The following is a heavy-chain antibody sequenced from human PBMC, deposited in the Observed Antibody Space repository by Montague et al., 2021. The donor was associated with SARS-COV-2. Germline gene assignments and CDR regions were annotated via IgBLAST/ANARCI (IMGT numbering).Heavy chain of an antibody. D-gene: IGHD4-23*01. V-gene: IGHV2-70*11. CDR1: GFSLSTSGMC. CDR2: IDWDDDK. Sequence: PALVKPTQTLALTCTFSGFSLSTSGMCVSWIRQPPGKALEWLARIDWDDDKYYSTSLKTRLTISKDTSKNQVVLTMTNMDPVDTATYYCVRTYYGGRPFDYWGQGTLVTVSS. J-gene: IGHJ4*02. CDR3: VRTYYGGRPFDY.